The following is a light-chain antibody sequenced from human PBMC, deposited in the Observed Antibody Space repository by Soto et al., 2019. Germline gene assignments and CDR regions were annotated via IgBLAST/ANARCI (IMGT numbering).Light chain of an antibody. CDR1: QSVSSRY. Sequence: EIVLTQSPVTLSLSPGERATLSCRASQSVSSRYFAWYQQKPGQAPRLLIYAASSRATGIPDRFSGSGSGTDFSLTISRLEPEHFAVYYCQQYASSRTFGPGTKVE. CDR2: AAS. J-gene: IGKJ1*01. CDR3: QQYASSRT. V-gene: IGKV3-20*01.